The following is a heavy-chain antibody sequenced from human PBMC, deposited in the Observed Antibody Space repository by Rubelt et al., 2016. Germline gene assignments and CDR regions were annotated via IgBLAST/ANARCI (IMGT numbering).Heavy chain of an antibody. CDR3: ARHAVANIGGFDY. V-gene: IGHV4-59*08. Sequence: QVQLQESGPGLVKPSETLSLTCTVSGGSISSYYWSWIRQPPGKGLEWIRYIYYSGCTNYNPALKSRVTISVDTSKNQFSLKLSSVTAADTAVYYCARHAVANIGGFDYWGQGTLVTVSS. CDR1: GGSISSYY. CDR2: IYYSGCT. D-gene: IGHD6-19*01. J-gene: IGHJ4*02.